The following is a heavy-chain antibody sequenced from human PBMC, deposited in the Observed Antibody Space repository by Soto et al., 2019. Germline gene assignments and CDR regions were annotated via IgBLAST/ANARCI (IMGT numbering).Heavy chain of an antibody. CDR1: GFTFSSYG. D-gene: IGHD6-6*01. CDR2: IWYDGSNK. CDR3: ARDGSSSGPYYYYGMDV. Sequence: GSLRLSCAASGFTFSSYGMHWVRQAPGKGLEWVAVIWYDGSNKYYADSVKGRFTISRDNSKNTLYLQMNSLRAEDTAVYYCARDGSSSGPYYYYGMDVWGQGTTVTVSS. J-gene: IGHJ6*02. V-gene: IGHV3-33*01.